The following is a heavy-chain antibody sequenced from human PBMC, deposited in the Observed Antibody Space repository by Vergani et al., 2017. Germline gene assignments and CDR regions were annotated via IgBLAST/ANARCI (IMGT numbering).Heavy chain of an antibody. CDR2: INPSGGST. V-gene: IGHV1-46*01. CDR1: GYTFTSYY. J-gene: IGHJ3*02. D-gene: IGHD2-8*01. Sequence: QVQLVQSGAEVKKPGASVKVSCKASGYTFTSYYMHWVRQAPGQGLEWMGIINPSGGSTSYAQKFQGRVTMTRDTSTSTVYMELSSLRSDDTAVYYCARVHRAYDHVIMAAFDIWGQGTMVTVSS. CDR3: ARVHRAYDHVIMAAFDI.